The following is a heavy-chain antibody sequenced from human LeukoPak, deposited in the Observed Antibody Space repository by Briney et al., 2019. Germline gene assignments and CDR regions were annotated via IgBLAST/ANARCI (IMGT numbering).Heavy chain of an antibody. V-gene: IGHV4-39*01. J-gene: IGHJ5*02. CDR2: IYYSGAT. CDR3: ARGLDIVVVPAAPVGWFDP. Sequence: SETLSLTCSVSGGSISNSRYYWGWLRRPPGKGLEWIGSIYYSGATNSNPSLKSRLTISVDTSKNQFSLKLGSVTAADAAVYYCARGLDIVVVPAAPVGWFDPWGQGTLVTVSS. D-gene: IGHD2-2*03. CDR1: GGSISNSRYY.